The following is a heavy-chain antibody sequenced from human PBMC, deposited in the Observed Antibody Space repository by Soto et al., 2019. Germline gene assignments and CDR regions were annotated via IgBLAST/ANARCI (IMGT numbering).Heavy chain of an antibody. V-gene: IGHV3-30*18. CDR2: ISDDGNSQ. J-gene: IGHJ4*02. Sequence: QVQLVELGGGAVQPGRSLTLSCTASGLSFSNYGMHWVRQAPGKGLEWVAIISDDGNSQNYAGSVKGRFTISRDNFKNTVYLQMDWLRGDDTAVYYSAKDRYSSSPGHLEYWGQGTLVTVSS. CDR3: AKDRYSSSPGHLEY. D-gene: IGHD6-19*01. CDR1: GLSFSNYG.